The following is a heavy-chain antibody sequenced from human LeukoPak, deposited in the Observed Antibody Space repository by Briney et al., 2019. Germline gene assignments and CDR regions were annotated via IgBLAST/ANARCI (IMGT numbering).Heavy chain of an antibody. V-gene: IGHV7-4-1*02. CDR2: INSNTGNP. Sequence: GASVKVSCKASGYTFTSYAKNWVRQAPGQWLEWMGWINSNTGNPTYAQGFTGRFVFSLDTSVSTAYLQISSLKAEDTAVYYCARGPFYCSSTSCYPYYFDYWGQGTLVTVSS. CDR1: GYTFTSYA. J-gene: IGHJ4*02. D-gene: IGHD2-2*01. CDR3: ARGPFYCSSTSCYPYYFDY.